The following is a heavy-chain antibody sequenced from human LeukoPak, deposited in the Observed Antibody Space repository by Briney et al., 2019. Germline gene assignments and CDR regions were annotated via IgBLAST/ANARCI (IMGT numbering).Heavy chain of an antibody. Sequence: PGGSLRLSCAASGFPFSTYAMTWVRQAPGEGLEWVSGITGSDSSTYYADSVRGRFTISRDNSKNTVFLQMSSLRAGDTAIYYCARGATPYDYGGNSVYWGRGTLVTVSS. CDR2: ITGSDSST. J-gene: IGHJ4*02. CDR1: GFPFSTYA. CDR3: ARGATPYDYGGNSVY. D-gene: IGHD4-17*01. V-gene: IGHV3-23*01.